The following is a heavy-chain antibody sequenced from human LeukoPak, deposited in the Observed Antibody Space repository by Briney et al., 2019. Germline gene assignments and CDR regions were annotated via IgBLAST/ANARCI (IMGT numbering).Heavy chain of an antibody. CDR2: IYYSGST. CDR3: ARAAGYSSGYFDY. CDR1: GGSISSGGYS. D-gene: IGHD6-19*01. V-gene: IGHV4-61*08. Sequence: SETLSLTCTVSGGSISSGGYSWSWIRQPPGKGLEWIGYIYYSGSTNYNPSLKSRVTISVDTSKNQFSLKLSSVTAADTAVYYCARAAGYSSGYFDYWGQGTLVTVSS. J-gene: IGHJ4*02.